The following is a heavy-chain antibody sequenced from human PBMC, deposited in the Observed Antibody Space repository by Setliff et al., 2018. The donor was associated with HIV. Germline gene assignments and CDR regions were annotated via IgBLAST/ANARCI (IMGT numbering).Heavy chain of an antibody. CDR1: GGSISSSNW. CDR3: ARQNIAAYWFDP. V-gene: IGHV4-4*02. J-gene: IGHJ5*02. D-gene: IGHD6-13*01. CDR2: IYHSGST. Sequence: PSETLSLTCAVSGGSISSSNWWSWVRQPPGKGLEWIGEIYHSGSTNYNPSLQSRVSISVDKSKNQFSLQLRSVTAADTAVYHCARQNIAAYWFDPWGQGTLVTVSS.